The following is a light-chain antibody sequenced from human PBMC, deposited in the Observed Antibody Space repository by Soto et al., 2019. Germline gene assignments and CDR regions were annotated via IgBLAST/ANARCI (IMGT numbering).Light chain of an antibody. V-gene: IGKV1-39*01. CDR1: QTISNY. CDR3: KQSYSTPYT. CDR2: AAS. J-gene: IGKJ2*01. Sequence: DIQMTQSPSSLSASVGDRVTITCLASQTISNYLNWYQQKPGKAPKLLIYAASSLQSGFPSRFSGRRSGTDFTLTISSLQPDDFATYYCKQSYSTPYTFGHGTRLEIK.